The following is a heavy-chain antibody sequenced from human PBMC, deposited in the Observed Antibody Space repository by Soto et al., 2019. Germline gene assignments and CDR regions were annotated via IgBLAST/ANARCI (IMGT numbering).Heavy chain of an antibody. J-gene: IGHJ4*02. CDR2: ISAYNDYT. V-gene: IGHV1-18*01. CDR3: ARGSYFAY. Sequence: ASVKVSCKASGYTFSSSVINWVRQAPGQGLEWVGRISAYNDYTSFAQKFQGRVTMTTDTSTSTAYMELRSLRSDDSAMYYCARGSYFAYWGQGTLVTVSS. CDR1: GYTFSSSV.